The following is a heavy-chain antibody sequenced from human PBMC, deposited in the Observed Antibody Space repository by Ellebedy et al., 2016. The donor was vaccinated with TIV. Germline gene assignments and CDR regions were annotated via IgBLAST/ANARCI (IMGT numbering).Heavy chain of an antibody. CDR3: ATRRACSGGVCYGLDY. V-gene: IGHV3-23*01. J-gene: IGHJ4*02. Sequence: GESLKISXAASGFSISTYGMAWVRQAPGKGLEWVSTISGTATITYADSVKGRFTISRDYSKNTLFLQMNTLRAEDTAVYYCATRRACSGGVCYGLDYWGQGTLVTVSS. D-gene: IGHD2-8*02. CDR2: ISGTATIT. CDR1: GFSISTYG.